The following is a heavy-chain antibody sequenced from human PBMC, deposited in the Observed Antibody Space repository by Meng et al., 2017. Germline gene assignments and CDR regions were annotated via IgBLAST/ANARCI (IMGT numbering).Heavy chain of an antibody. Sequence: QVQLVQSGAEVEKPGSSVKVSCKASGGTFSSYAISWVRQAPGQGLEWMGGIIPIFGTANYAQKFQGRVTITTDESTSTSYMELSSLRSEDTAVYYCARGVGYGGNSLYFDYWGQGTLVTVSS. CDR3: ARGVGYGGNSLYFDY. CDR1: GGTFSSYA. J-gene: IGHJ4*02. D-gene: IGHD4-23*01. CDR2: IIPIFGTA. V-gene: IGHV1-69*05.